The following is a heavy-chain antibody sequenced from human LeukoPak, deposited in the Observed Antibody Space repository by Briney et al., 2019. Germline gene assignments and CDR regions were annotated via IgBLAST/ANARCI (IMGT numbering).Heavy chain of an antibody. Sequence: PGGSLRLSCAASGFTFSSYSMNWVRQAPGKGLEWVSSISSSSSYKYYADSVKGRFTISRDNAKNSLYLQMNSLRAEDTAVYYCAREDSTYYYDSSGQRRAFDIWGQGTMVTVSS. CDR3: AREDSTYYYDSSGQRRAFDI. CDR1: GFTFSSYS. CDR2: ISSSSSYK. J-gene: IGHJ3*02. D-gene: IGHD3-22*01. V-gene: IGHV3-21*01.